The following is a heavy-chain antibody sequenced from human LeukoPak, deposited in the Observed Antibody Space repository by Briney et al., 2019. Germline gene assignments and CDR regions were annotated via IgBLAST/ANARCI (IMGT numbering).Heavy chain of an antibody. J-gene: IGHJ4*02. D-gene: IGHD5-24*01. CDR1: GFTFSSYG. CDR2: IDGSSRAI. CDR3: ARKMAL. V-gene: IGHV3-48*02. Sequence: PGGSLRLSCAASGFTFSSYGMSWVRQAPGKGLEWVSYIDGSSRAIYYADSVKGRFTVSRDNAKNSLFLQMNSLRDEDTAVYFCARKMALWGQGTLVTVSS.